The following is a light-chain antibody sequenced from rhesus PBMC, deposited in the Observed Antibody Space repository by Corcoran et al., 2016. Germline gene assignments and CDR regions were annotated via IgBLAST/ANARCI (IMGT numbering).Light chain of an antibody. V-gene: IGKV1-19*01. CDR1: QGISSC. CDR3: QQYDDLPRT. CDR2: YAS. J-gene: IGKJ1*01. Sequence: DIQMTQSPSSLSASVGDKVTITCHASQGISSCLAWYQRKPGKAPRPLIYYASRLQSGVPSRFSGSGSGTDYTLTISSLQPEDFAPYYFQQYDDLPRTFGQGTKVEIK.